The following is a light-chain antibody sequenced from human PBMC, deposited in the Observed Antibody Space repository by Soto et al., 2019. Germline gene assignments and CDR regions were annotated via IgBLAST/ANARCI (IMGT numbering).Light chain of an antibody. CDR3: QHRLDFPIT. J-gene: IGKJ4*01. CDR2: DAK. CDR1: QSVAGY. V-gene: IGKV3-11*01. Sequence: DIVLTQSPATLSLSPGESASLSCRASQSVAGYLVWYQQRPGQTPRLLIYDAKSRATGIPARFSGSGSGTDFTLTISSLEPYFFSVYYCQHRLDFPITFCG.